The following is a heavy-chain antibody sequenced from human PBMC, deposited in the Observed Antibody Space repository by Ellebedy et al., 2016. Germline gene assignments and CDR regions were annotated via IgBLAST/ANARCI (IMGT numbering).Heavy chain of an antibody. CDR3: ASLTIPGGSDF. CDR2: IYTTGST. J-gene: IGHJ4*02. Sequence: SETLSLXCTVSGGSISSGAYYWTWVRQPAGKGLEWIGCIYTTGSTNYNPSLKSRVTMSVDTSKNHFSLELTSVTAEDTAVYYCASLTIPGGSDFWGQGILVTVSS. D-gene: IGHD3-16*01. V-gene: IGHV4-61*02. CDR1: GGSISSGAYY.